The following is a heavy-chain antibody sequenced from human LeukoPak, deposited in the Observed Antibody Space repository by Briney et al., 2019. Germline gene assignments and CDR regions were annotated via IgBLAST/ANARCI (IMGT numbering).Heavy chain of an antibody. V-gene: IGHV4-59*10. J-gene: IGHJ6*03. Sequence: SETLSLTCAVYGGSFSGYYWSWIRQPAGKALEWIGRIYITRGTNYNPSLRSRVIMSVDTSKNQFSLQLTSVTAADTAVYYCARESRIVEGDGYHIDVWGKGTTVTISS. CDR3: ARESRIVEGDGYHIDV. CDR2: IYITRGT. CDR1: GGSFSGYY. D-gene: IGHD1-26*01.